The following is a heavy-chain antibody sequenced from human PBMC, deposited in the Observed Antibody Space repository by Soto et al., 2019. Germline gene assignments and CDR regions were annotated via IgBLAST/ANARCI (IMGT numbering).Heavy chain of an antibody. D-gene: IGHD2-15*01. J-gene: IGHJ4*02. V-gene: IGHV3-23*01. CDR1: GFTFSSYA. CDR2: IGGSGTST. CDR3: AKTPHVVVEASTWYYFDY. Sequence: GGSLRLSCAASGFTFSSYAMSWVRQAPGKGLEWVSAIGGSGTSTYFADSVKGRFTISRDNSKNTLYLQMHSLRAEDTAVYYCAKTPHVVVEASTWYYFDYWGQGTLVTVSS.